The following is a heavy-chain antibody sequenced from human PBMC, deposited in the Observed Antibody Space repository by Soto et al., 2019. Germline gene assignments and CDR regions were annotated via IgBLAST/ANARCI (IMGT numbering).Heavy chain of an antibody. CDR3: ASLSSGYYFDDHVYFDY. CDR1: GGSISSSSYY. CDR2: IYYSGST. Sequence: LSLTCTVSGGSISSSSYYWGWIRQPPGKGLEWIGSIYYSGSTYYNPSLKSRVTISVDTSKNQFSLKLSSVTAADTAVYYCASLSSGYYFDDHVYFDYWGQGTLVTVSS. V-gene: IGHV4-39*01. J-gene: IGHJ4*02. D-gene: IGHD3-22*01.